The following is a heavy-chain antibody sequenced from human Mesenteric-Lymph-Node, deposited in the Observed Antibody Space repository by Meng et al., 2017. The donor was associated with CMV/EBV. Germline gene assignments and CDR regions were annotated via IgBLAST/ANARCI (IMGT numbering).Heavy chain of an antibody. V-gene: IGHV3-23*03. D-gene: IGHD3-3*01. CDR2: IYSGGSST. Sequence: SCAASGFTFSSYAMSCVRQAPGKGLEWVSVIYSGGSSTYYADSVKGRFTISRDNSKNTLYLQMNNLRAEDTAVYYCAKVPMSPDFWSGYYGDYWNDYWGQGTLVTVSS. CDR3: AKVPMSPDFWSGYYGDYWNDY. J-gene: IGHJ4*02. CDR1: GFTFSSYA.